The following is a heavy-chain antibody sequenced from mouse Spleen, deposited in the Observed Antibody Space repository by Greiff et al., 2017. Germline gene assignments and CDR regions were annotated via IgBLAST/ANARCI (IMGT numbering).Heavy chain of an antibody. Sequence: VQRVESGPGLVQPSQSLSITCTVSGFSLTSYGVHWVRQSPGKGLEWLGVIWSGGSTDYNAAFISRLSISKDNSKSQVFFKMNSLQADDTAIYYCARKAYYRYEYAMDYWGQGTSVTVSS. CDR2: IWSGGST. D-gene: IGHD2-14*01. CDR1: GFSLTSYG. J-gene: IGHJ4*01. CDR3: ARKAYYRYEYAMDY. V-gene: IGHV2-2*01.